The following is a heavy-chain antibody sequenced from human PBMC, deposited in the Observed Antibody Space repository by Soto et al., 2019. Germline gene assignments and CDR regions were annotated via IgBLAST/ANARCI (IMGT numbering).Heavy chain of an antibody. CDR2: ISAYNGNT. CDR3: ARTTPTLMVRGVMAAYFDY. Sequence: VSVKVSCKASGYTFTSYGISWVRQAPGQGLEWMGWISAYNGNTNYAQKLQGRVTMTTDTSTSTAYMELRSLRSDDTAVYYCARTTPTLMVRGVMAAYFDYWGQGTLVTVSS. D-gene: IGHD3-10*01. V-gene: IGHV1-18*01. CDR1: GYTFTSYG. J-gene: IGHJ4*02.